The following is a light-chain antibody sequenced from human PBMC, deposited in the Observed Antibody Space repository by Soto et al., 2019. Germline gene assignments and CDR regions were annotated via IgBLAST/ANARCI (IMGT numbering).Light chain of an antibody. Sequence: QSVLTQPPSVSGAPGQRVTISCTGSSSNIGAGYEVHWYQQLPGTAPKLLIYGNSNRPSGVPDRFSGSKSGTSASLAITGLQAEDEADYYCQSYDSSLSAFFGTGTKLTVL. J-gene: IGLJ1*01. CDR2: GNS. V-gene: IGLV1-40*01. CDR3: QSYDSSLSAF. CDR1: SSNIGAGYE.